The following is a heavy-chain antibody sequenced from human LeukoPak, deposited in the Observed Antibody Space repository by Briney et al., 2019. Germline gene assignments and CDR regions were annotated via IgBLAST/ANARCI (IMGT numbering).Heavy chain of an antibody. V-gene: IGHV3-30*18. CDR3: AKDRGSSGLNWFDP. Sequence: PGRSLRLSCAASGFTFSSYGMHWVRQAPGKGLEWVAVISYDGSNKYYADSVKGRFTISRDNSKNTLYLQMNSLRAEDTAVYYCAKDRGSSGLNWFDPWAREPWSPSPQ. CDR2: ISYDGSNK. J-gene: IGHJ5*02. D-gene: IGHD6-19*01. CDR1: GFTFSSYG.